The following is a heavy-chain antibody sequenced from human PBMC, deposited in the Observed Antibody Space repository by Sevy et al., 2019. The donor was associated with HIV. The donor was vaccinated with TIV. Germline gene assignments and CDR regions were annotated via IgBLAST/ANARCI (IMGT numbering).Heavy chain of an antibody. Sequence: GGSLRLSCAASGFTFSSYAMHWVRQAPGKGLEWVALISYDGSNKYYADSAKGRFTISRDNSKNTLYLQMNSLRTEDTAVYYCARDRGSGKNVFFDYWGQGTLVTVSS. J-gene: IGHJ4*02. CDR3: ARDRGSGKNVFFDY. V-gene: IGHV3-30-3*01. CDR1: GFTFSSYA. CDR2: ISYDGSNK. D-gene: IGHD3-10*01.